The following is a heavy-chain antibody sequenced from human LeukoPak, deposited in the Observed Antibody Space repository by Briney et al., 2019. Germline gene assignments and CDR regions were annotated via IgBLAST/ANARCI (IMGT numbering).Heavy chain of an antibody. Sequence: SVKVSCKASVGTFGSYAISWVRQAPGQGLEWMGRIIPIFGTANYAQKFQGRVTITTDESTSTAYMELSSLRSEDTAVYYCARDPDPYCGGDCYVYWGQGTLVTVSS. CDR1: VGTFGSYA. CDR2: IIPIFGTA. J-gene: IGHJ4*02. CDR3: ARDPDPYCGGDCYVY. V-gene: IGHV1-69*05. D-gene: IGHD2-21*02.